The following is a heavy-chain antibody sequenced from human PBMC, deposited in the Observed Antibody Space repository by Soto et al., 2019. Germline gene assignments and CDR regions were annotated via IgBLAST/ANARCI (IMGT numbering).Heavy chain of an antibody. V-gene: IGHV4-39*07. CDR2: IHYSETT. CDR3: AKVLVGATRLRHTDSDY. J-gene: IGHJ4*02. Sequence: SETLSLTCSVSGVSMSNNNDYLGWIRQPPGKGLEWIGSIHYSETTNYNPSLKNRVTISKDTSKNQFSLTLTSVTAADTAVYYCAKVLVGATRLRHTDSDYWGQGILVTVSS. D-gene: IGHD2-15*01. CDR1: GVSMSNNNDY.